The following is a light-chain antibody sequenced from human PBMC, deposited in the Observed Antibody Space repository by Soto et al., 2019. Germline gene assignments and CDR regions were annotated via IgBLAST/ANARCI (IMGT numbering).Light chain of an antibody. CDR1: QTIHSY. CDR3: QQTRSGIT. J-gene: IGKJ5*01. CDR2: AAS. V-gene: IGKV1-39*01. Sequence: DIQLTQSPPSLSATVGDRVTITCRASQTIHSYLNWFQQKPGMAPKLLIYAASKLQSGVPSRFRGSGSGTDFTLTIDPLQPDDFADYYCQQTRSGITFGQGTRLEI.